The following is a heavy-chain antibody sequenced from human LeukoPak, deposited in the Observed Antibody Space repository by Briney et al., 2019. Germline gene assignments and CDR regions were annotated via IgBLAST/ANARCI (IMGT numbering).Heavy chain of an antibody. CDR3: VRHISSSWYGNWFDP. V-gene: IGHV4-34*01. J-gene: IGHJ5*02. D-gene: IGHD6-13*01. CDR2: INHSGST. Sequence: PSETLSLTCAVYGGSFSDYYWSWIRQPPGKGLEWIGEINHSGSTNYNPSLKSRVTISVDTSKNQFSLKLSSVTAADTAVYYCVRHISSSWYGNWFDPWGQGTLVTVSS. CDR1: GGSFSDYY.